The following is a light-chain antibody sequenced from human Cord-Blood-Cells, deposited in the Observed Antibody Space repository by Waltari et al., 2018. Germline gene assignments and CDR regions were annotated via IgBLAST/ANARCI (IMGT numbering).Light chain of an antibody. V-gene: IGLV3-1*01. J-gene: IGLJ2*01. Sequence: SYELTQPPSVSVSPGQTASITCSGDKLGDKYACWYQQKPGQSPVLVIYQDSERPSGSPERFSGSNSGNTATLTISGTQAMDEADYYCQAWDSSTHVVFGGGTKLTVL. CDR2: QDS. CDR1: KLGDKY. CDR3: QAWDSSTHVV.